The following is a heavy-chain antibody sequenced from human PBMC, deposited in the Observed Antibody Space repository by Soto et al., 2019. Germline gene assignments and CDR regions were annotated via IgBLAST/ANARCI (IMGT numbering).Heavy chain of an antibody. CDR3: ARSPYCSGGDWYPHGAFDI. V-gene: IGHV2-70*04. J-gene: IGHJ3*02. CDR2: IDWNDDK. Sequence: SGPTLVNPTQTLTLTCAFSGFSLSTSAMRVSWIRQPPGKALEWLARIDWNDDKFYSTSLKTRLTISKDTSKNQVVLTMTNMDPVDTATYYCARSPYCSGGDWYPHGAFDIWGQGTLVTVSS. D-gene: IGHD2-15*01. CDR1: GFSLSTSAMR.